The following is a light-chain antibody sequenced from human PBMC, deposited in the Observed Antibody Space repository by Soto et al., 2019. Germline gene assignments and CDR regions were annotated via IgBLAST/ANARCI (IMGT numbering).Light chain of an antibody. J-gene: IGLJ2*01. CDR2: QDT. Sequence: SYELTQPPSVSVSLGQTASITCSGDKLGDKYACWYQQKPGQSSVLVIYQDTERPSGIPERFSGSNSGNTATLTISGTQAMDEADYYCQAWDNKIVVFGGGTKLTVL. CDR1: KLGDKY. V-gene: IGLV3-1*01. CDR3: QAWDNKIVV.